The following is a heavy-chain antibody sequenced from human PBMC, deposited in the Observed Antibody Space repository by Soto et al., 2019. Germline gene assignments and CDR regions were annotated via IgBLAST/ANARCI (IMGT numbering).Heavy chain of an antibody. CDR2: IIPILGIA. D-gene: IGHD6-19*01. Sequence: SVKVSCKASGGTFSSYTISWVRQAPGQGLEWMGRIIPILGIANYAQKFQGRVTITADKSTSTAYMELSSLRSEDTAVYYCARGPSSGWYFDYWGQGTLVTVSS. CDR3: ARGPSSGWYFDY. CDR1: GGTFSSYT. J-gene: IGHJ4*02. V-gene: IGHV1-69*02.